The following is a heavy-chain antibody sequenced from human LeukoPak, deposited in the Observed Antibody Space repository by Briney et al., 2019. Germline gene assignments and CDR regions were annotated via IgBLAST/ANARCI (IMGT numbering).Heavy chain of an antibody. CDR1: GFTFSSYE. V-gene: IGHV3-48*03. CDR3: ASVGYYFDY. D-gene: IGHD1-26*01. CDR2: ISSSGSTI. Sequence: GGSLRLSCAASGFTFSSYEMNWVRQAPGKGLEWVSYISSSGSTIYYADSVKGRLTISRDNAKNSLYLQMNSLRAEDTAVYYCASVGYYFDYWGQGTLVTVSS. J-gene: IGHJ4*02.